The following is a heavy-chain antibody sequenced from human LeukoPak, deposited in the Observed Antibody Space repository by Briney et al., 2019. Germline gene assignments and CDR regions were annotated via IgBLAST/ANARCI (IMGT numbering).Heavy chain of an antibody. J-gene: IGHJ4*01. V-gene: IGHV4-59*01. CDR1: GVSISSYY. D-gene: IGHD3-10*01. CDR3: VRGERLGGDY. CDR2: ISYSGRT. Sequence: PSETLSLTCSVSGVSISSYYWSWIRQSPGKGLEWIGYISYSGRTNYNPSLKSRVTISLDTSKNQFSLQLSSVTAADTAVYYCVRGERLGGDYWGHGTMVTVSS.